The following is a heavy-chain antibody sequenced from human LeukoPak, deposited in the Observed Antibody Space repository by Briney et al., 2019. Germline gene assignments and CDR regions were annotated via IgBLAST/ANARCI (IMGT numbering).Heavy chain of an antibody. CDR3: ARAASTAVAGGYYFDY. D-gene: IGHD6-19*01. V-gene: IGHV1-2*02. Sequence: ASVKVSCKASGYTFTGYYMHWVRQAPGQGLEWMGWINPNSGGTNYAQKFQGRVTMTRDTSISTAYMELSRLRSDDTAVYYCARAASTAVAGGYYFDYWGQGTLVTVSS. CDR2: INPNSGGT. CDR1: GYTFTGYY. J-gene: IGHJ4*02.